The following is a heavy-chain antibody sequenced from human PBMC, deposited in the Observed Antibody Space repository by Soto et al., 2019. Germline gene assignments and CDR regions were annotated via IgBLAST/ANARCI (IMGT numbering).Heavy chain of an antibody. CDR3: AIYSRITMVRGFLDY. Sequence: GGSLRLSCAASGFTFSSYAMHWVRQAPGKGLEWVAVISYDGSNKYYADSVKGRFTISRDNSKNTLYLQMNSLRAEDTAVYYCAIYSRITMVRGFLDYWGQGLLVTV. CDR1: GFTFSSYA. V-gene: IGHV3-30-3*01. D-gene: IGHD3-10*01. CDR2: ISYDGSNK. J-gene: IGHJ4*02.